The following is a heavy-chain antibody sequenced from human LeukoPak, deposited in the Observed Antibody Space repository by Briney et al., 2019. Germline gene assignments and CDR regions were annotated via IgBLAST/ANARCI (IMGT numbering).Heavy chain of an antibody. V-gene: IGHV3-30*02. CDR1: GFTFSTYG. CDR2: IRFDGTNK. D-gene: IGHD2-15*01. Sequence: PGGSLRLSCAASGFTFSTYGMHWVRQAPGKGLEWVAFIRFDGTNKYYADSVKGRFAISRDSSKNTLYLQMNSLRAEDTAVYYCAKGYCSGSCYNGLDYRGQGTLVTVSS. CDR3: AKGYCSGSCYNGLDY. J-gene: IGHJ4*02.